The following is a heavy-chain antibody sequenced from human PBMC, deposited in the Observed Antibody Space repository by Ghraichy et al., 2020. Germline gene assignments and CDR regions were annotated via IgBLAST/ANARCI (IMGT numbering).Heavy chain of an antibody. CDR3: ARGPPFYDILTGGFDY. CDR1: GYTFTSYA. D-gene: IGHD3-9*01. Sequence: ASVKVSCKASGYTFTSYALHWVRQAPGQRLEWMGWINAGNGNTKYSQKFQGRVTITRDTSASTAYMELSSLRSEDTAVYYCARGPPFYDILTGGFDYWGQGTLVTVSS. CDR2: INAGNGNT. J-gene: IGHJ4*02. V-gene: IGHV1-3*01.